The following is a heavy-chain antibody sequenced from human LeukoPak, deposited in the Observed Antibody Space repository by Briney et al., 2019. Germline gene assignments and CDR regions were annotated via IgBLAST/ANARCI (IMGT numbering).Heavy chain of an antibody. J-gene: IGHJ4*02. CDR1: GFTFSSYG. CDR2: IRYDGSNK. CDR3: ARDDFGNYRGLGDY. Sequence: GGSLRLSCAASGFTFSSYGMHWVRQAPGKGLEWVAFIRYDGSNKYYADSVKGRFTISRDNSKNTLYLQMNSLRAEDTALYHCARDDFGNYRGLGDYWGQGTLVTVSS. V-gene: IGHV3-30*02. D-gene: IGHD4-11*01.